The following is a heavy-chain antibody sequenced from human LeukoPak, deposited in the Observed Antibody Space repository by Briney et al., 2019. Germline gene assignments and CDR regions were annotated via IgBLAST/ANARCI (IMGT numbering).Heavy chain of an antibody. V-gene: IGHV3-30*04. D-gene: IGHD4-17*01. CDR1: GFTFSSYA. CDR3: ARDSDYGDSSFDY. J-gene: IGHJ4*02. CDR2: ISYDGSNK. Sequence: HPGGSLRLSCAASGFTFSSYAMHWVRQAPGKGLEWVAVISYDGSNKYYADSVKGRFTISRDNSKNTLYLQMNSLRAEGTAVYYCARDSDYGDSSFDYWGQGTLVTVSS.